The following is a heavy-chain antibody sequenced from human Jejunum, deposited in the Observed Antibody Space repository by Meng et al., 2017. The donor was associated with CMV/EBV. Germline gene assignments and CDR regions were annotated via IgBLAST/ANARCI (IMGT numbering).Heavy chain of an antibody. D-gene: IGHD2-2*01. CDR1: AHY. J-gene: IGHJ4*02. V-gene: IGHV3-72*01. CDR3: SRRPRPGPCSSTTCSGLY. Sequence: AHYMDWVRPAPGKGLEWVARTRDKANRYTTEYAASVKGRFTISRDDSKNSLYLQMNNLKAEDTAVYYCSRRPRPGPCSSTTCSGLYWGQGTLVTVSS. CDR2: TRDKANRYTT.